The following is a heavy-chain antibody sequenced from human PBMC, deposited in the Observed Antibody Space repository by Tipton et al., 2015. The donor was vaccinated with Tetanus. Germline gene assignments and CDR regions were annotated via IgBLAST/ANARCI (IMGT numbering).Heavy chain of an antibody. V-gene: IGHV4-39*02. J-gene: IGHJ4*01. Sequence: TLSLTCTVSGGSISSSSYYWGWIRQPPGKGLEWIGSIYYSGSTYYNPSLKSRVTISVDTPKNQFSLKLSSVTAADTAVYYCARDSAITIFGVVNPYYFDYWGQGTLVTVSS. CDR3: ARDSAITIFGVVNPYYFDY. CDR2: IYYSGST. CDR1: GGSISSSSYY. D-gene: IGHD3-3*01.